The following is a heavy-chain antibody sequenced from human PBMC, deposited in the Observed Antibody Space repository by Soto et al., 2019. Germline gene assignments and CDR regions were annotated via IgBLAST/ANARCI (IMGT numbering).Heavy chain of an antibody. CDR2: IKQDGSEK. Sequence: EVQLVESGGGLVQPGGSLRLSCAASGFTFSSYWMSWVRQAPGKGLEWVANIKQDGSEKYYVDSVKGRFTISRDNAKNSLYLQMNSLRAEDTAVYYCARVMNDILTRRGLWGQGTLVTVSS. CDR1: GFTFSSYW. CDR3: ARVMNDILTRRGL. J-gene: IGHJ4*02. V-gene: IGHV3-7*01. D-gene: IGHD3-9*01.